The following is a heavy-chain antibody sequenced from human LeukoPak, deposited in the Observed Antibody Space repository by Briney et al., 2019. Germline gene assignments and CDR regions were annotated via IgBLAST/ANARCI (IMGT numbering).Heavy chain of an antibody. CDR2: IDKGGSTK. CDR3: VRDKGGRSGAIYYDAFDG. V-gene: IGHV3-7*01. J-gene: IGHJ3*01. CDR1: GFTFNTYW. Sequence: GGSLRLSCAASGFTFNTYWMIWVRQAPGKGLEWVANIDKGGSTKYYVDSLKGRFTISRDNAKNSLYLQMNSLRAEDTAVYDCVRDKGGRSGAIYYDAFDGWGQGTMVTV. D-gene: IGHD1-26*01.